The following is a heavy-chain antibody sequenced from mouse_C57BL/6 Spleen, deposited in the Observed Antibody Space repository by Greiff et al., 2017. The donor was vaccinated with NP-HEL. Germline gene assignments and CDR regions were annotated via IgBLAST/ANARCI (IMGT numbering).Heavy chain of an antibody. J-gene: IGHJ1*03. CDR1: GYTFTSYW. Sequence: QVQLQQPGAELVKPGASVKMSCKASGYTFTSYWITWVKQRPGQGLEWIGDIYPGSGSTNYNEKFKSKATLTVDTSSSTANMQLSSLTSEESAVYDCARDYGSSYGYFDVWGTGTTVTVSS. V-gene: IGHV1-55*01. CDR2: IYPGSGST. CDR3: ARDYGSSYGYFDV. D-gene: IGHD1-1*01.